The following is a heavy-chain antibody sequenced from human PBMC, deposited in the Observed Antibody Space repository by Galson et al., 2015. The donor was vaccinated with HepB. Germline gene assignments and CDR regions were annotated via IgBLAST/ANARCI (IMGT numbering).Heavy chain of an antibody. CDR2: ISISSSTI. CDR1: GFTFSSSN. J-gene: IGHJ4*02. D-gene: IGHD5-18*01. V-gene: IGHV3-48*02. CDR3: ATVRGYSYGYDY. Sequence: SLRLSCAASGFTFSSSNMNWVRQAPGKGLEWVSYISISSSTIYCADSVKGRFTISRDNAKNSLYLQMNSLRDDDTAVYYCATVRGYSYGYDYWGQGTLVTVSS.